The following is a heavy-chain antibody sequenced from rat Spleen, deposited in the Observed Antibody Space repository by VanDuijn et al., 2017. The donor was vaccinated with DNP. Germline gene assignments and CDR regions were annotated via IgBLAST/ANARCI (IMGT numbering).Heavy chain of an antibody. CDR1: GFTFSNYD. J-gene: IGHJ2*01. V-gene: IGHV5-25*01. Sequence: EVQLVESGGGLVQPGRSLKLSCAASGFTFSNYDMAWVRQAPTKGLEWVASISTSGGSTYYRDSVKGRFTVSRDNAKSTLYLQVNSVTTEDSATYYCAIQLGVFDYWGQGVLVTVSS. CDR2: ISTSGGST. D-gene: IGHD5-1*01. CDR3: AIQLGVFDY.